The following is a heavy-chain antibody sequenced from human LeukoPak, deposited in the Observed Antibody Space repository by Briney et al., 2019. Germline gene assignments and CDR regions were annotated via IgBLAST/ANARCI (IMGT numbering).Heavy chain of an antibody. CDR3: TTGGGVYDYVSLH. D-gene: IGHD3-16*01. V-gene: IGHV3-15*01. CDR2: IRSKADGETT. Sequence: AGSLRLSCAASGFTFSNAWLTWVRQAPGKGLEWVGRIRSKADGETTDYAAPVKGKFTISRDDSKNTLYLQMNSLKSEDTAVYYCTTGGGVYDYVSLHWGQGTLVTVSS. CDR1: GFTFSNAW. J-gene: IGHJ1*01.